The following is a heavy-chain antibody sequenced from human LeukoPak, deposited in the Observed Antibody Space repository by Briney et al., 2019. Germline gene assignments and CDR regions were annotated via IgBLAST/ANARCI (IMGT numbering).Heavy chain of an antibody. CDR2: IKQDGSGK. J-gene: IGHJ4*02. V-gene: IGHV3-7*01. Sequence: GGSLRLSCVASGFTFSSYWISWVRQAPGKGLEWVANIKQDGSGKYYVDSVKGRFTISRDNAKNSLYLEMNSLRAEDTAVYYCARDQFKAFDYWGQGTLVTVSS. CDR1: GFTFSSYW. CDR3: ARDQFKAFDY.